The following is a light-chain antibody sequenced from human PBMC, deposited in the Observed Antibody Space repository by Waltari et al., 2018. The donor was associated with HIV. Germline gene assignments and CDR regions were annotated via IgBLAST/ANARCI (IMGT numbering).Light chain of an antibody. V-gene: IGLV3-1*01. J-gene: IGLJ1*01. CDR1: ALPSQY. Sequence: SYELTQPPSVSVSPGQTARITCSGDALPSQYASWYQQKPGQAPVLVIYKDRERPSGIPERFSGSNSGNTATLTISGTQAMDDADYYCQAWDSSTGVFGTGTKVTVL. CDR2: KDR. CDR3: QAWDSSTGV.